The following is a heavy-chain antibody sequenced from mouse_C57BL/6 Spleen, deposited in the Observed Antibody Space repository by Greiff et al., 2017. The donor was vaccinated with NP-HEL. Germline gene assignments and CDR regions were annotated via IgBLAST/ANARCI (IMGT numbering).Heavy chain of an antibody. CDR2: INYDGSST. CDR1: GFTFSDYY. V-gene: IGHV5-16*01. D-gene: IGHD4-1*01. Sequence: EVKLVESEGGLVQPGSSMKLSCTASGFTFSDYYMAWVRQVPEKGLEWVANINYDGSSTYYLDSLKSRFIISRDNAKNILYLQMSSLKSEDTATYYCARGSWDSYYFDYWGQGTTLTVSS. CDR3: ARGSWDSYYFDY. J-gene: IGHJ2*01.